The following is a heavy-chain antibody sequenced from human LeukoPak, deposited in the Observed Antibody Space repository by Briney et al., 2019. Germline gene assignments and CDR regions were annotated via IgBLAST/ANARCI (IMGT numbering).Heavy chain of an antibody. J-gene: IGHJ4*02. CDR3: TRHGQGDDTSGYADY. D-gene: IGHD3-22*01. Sequence: GGSLRLSCAASGFTFGGSAIHWVRQTSGKGLERVGRVRNKANNYATVYAASVKGRFTISRDDSNNAAHLQMNSLKTEDTAVYYCTRHGQGDDTSGYADYWGRGALVIVSS. CDR2: VRNKANNYAT. V-gene: IGHV3-73*01. CDR1: GFTFGGSA.